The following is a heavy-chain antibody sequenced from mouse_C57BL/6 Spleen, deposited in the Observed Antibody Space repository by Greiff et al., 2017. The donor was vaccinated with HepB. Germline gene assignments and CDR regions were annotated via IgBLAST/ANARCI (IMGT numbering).Heavy chain of an antibody. CDR3: ARSPYYDYDAWFAY. CDR1: GYTFTSYD. Sequence: VQLQQSGPELVKPGASVKLSCKASGYTFTSYDINWVKQRPGQGLEWIGWIYPRDGSTKYNEKFKGKATLTVDTSSSTAYMELHSLTSEDSAVYFCARSPYYDYDAWFAYWGQGTLVTVSA. D-gene: IGHD2-4*01. CDR2: IYPRDGST. V-gene: IGHV1-85*01. J-gene: IGHJ3*01.